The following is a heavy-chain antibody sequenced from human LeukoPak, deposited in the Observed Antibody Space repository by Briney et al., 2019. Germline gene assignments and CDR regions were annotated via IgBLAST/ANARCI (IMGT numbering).Heavy chain of an antibody. D-gene: IGHD3-22*01. CDR3: ARRDYYDSSGYFGY. CDR2: IYYSGST. J-gene: IGHJ4*02. V-gene: IGHV4-39*01. CDR1: GGSISSSSYY. Sequence: PSETLSLTCTVSGGSISSSSYYWGWIRRPPGKGLEWIGTIYYSGSTYYNPSLKSRVTISVDTPKNQFSLKLSSVTAADTAVYYCARRDYYDSSGYFGYWGQGTLVTVSS.